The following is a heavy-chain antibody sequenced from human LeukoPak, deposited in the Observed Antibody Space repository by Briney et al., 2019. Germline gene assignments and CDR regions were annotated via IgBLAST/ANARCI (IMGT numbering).Heavy chain of an antibody. D-gene: IGHD3-16*01. Sequence: GGSLRLSCAPSGFTFSSCNMSWVRQAPGKGLEWVSAISVSGGSTYYADSVKGRFTISRDNSKNTLYLQMNSLRAEDTAVYYCAKDRWGGFDYWGQGTLVTVSS. V-gene: IGHV3-23*01. CDR3: AKDRWGGFDY. CDR1: GFTFSSCN. J-gene: IGHJ4*02. CDR2: ISVSGGST.